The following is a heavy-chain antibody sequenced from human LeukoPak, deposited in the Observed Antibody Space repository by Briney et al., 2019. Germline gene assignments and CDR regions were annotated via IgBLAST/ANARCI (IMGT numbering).Heavy chain of an antibody. Sequence: SVKVSCKASGGTLRNFGISWVRQAPGQGLEWMGGTIPLFNTANYAHKFRGRVNIIADEATSTAYMELTGLRSEDTAVYYCAREDQFVIRRAFDIWGQGTVVTVSS. V-gene: IGHV1-69*01. CDR1: GGTLRNFG. D-gene: IGHD2/OR15-2a*01. J-gene: IGHJ3*02. CDR3: AREDQFVIRRAFDI. CDR2: TIPLFNTA.